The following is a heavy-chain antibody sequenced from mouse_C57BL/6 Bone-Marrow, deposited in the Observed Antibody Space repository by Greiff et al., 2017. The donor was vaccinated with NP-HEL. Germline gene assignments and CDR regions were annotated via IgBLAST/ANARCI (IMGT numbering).Heavy chain of an antibody. V-gene: IGHV5-6*01. D-gene: IGHD1-1*01. Sequence: DVHLVESGGDLVKPGGSLKLSCAASGFTFSSYGMSWVRQTPDKRLEWVTTISSGGSYPYYPDSVKGRFTISRDNAQNTLYLQMSSLKSEDTAMYYCARHYYGSSYFDYWGQGTTLTVSS. J-gene: IGHJ2*01. CDR2: ISSGGSYP. CDR3: ARHYYGSSYFDY. CDR1: GFTFSSYG.